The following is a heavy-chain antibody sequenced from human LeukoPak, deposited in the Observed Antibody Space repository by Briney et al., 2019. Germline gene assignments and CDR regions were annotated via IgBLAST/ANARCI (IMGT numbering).Heavy chain of an antibody. Sequence: GGSLRFSCAASGFTFSSYAIHWVRQAPGKGLEWVAFISYDGSNKYYADSVKGRFTISRDNSQNTLYLQMNSLRAEDTAVYYCARDTDGGGYNWGVVDYWGQGTLVTVSS. D-gene: IGHD5-24*01. J-gene: IGHJ4*02. CDR2: ISYDGSNK. V-gene: IGHV3-30-3*01. CDR1: GFTFSSYA. CDR3: ARDTDGGGYNWGVVDY.